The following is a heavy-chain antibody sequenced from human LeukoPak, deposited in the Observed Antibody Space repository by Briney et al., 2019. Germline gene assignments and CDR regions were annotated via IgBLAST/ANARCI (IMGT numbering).Heavy chain of an antibody. CDR3: ASGSGSYYIVDY. V-gene: IGHV3-7*01. CDR2: IKQDGSEK. Sequence: PGGSLRLSCAASGFTFSSYCMSWVRQAPGKGLGWVANIKQDGSEKYDVDSVKGRFTIYRDNAKNSLYLQMNSLRAEGTAVYYCASGSGSYYIVDYWGQGTVVSVSS. CDR1: GFTFSSYC. D-gene: IGHD3-10*01. J-gene: IGHJ4*02.